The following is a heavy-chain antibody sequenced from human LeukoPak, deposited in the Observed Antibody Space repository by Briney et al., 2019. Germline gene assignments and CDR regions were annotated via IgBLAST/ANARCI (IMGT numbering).Heavy chain of an antibody. V-gene: IGHV4-30-2*01. CDR2: IYHSGST. D-gene: IGHD1-26*01. CDR3: ARAIVGATLDP. CDR1: GGSISSGGYY. Sequence: SETLSLTCTVSGGSISSGGYYWSWIRQPPGKGLEWIGYIYHSGSTYYNPSLKSRVTISVDRSKNQFSLKLSSVTAADTAVYYCARAIVGATLDPWGQGTLVTVSS. J-gene: IGHJ5*02.